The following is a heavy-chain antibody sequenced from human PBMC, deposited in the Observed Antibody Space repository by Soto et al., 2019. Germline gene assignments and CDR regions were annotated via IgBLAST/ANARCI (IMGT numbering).Heavy chain of an antibody. V-gene: IGHV1-69*01. Sequence: QGQLVQSGAEVKKPGSSVKVSCKASGGTFSSYSISWVLQSPVQGLEWMGGIIPIFGTANYAPKFQGRVTITADESTSKAYMELSSLRSEDTAVYYCAIEYSSSPPYYPIGYWGQGTLVTVSS. D-gene: IGHD6-6*01. CDR2: IIPIFGTA. J-gene: IGHJ4*02. CDR1: GGTFSSYS. CDR3: AIEYSSSPPYYPIGY.